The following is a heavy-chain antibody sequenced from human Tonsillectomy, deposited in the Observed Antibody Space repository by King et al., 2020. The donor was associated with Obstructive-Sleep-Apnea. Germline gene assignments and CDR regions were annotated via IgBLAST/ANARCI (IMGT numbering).Heavy chain of an antibody. CDR3: ARDSSYTATFDY. CDR2: IRSSSSYI. J-gene: IGHJ4*02. Sequence: VQLVESGGGLVKPGGSLRLSCAASGFTFMSYSMKLVRQAPGKGLDGVSSIRSSSSYIYYADSVKGRLTIFRDNAKNSLYLQMNSLRAEDTAVYYCARDSSYTATFDYWGQGTLVTVSS. CDR1: GFTFMSYS. V-gene: IGHV3-21*01. D-gene: IGHD5-18*01.